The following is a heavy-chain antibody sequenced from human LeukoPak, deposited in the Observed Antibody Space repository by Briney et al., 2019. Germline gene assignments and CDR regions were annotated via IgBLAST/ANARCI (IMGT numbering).Heavy chain of an antibody. CDR2: ISSSGSTI. V-gene: IGHV3-48*03. J-gene: IGHJ5*02. CDR1: GFTFSSYE. Sequence: PGGSLRLSCAASGFTFSSYEMNWVRQAPGKGLEWVSYISSSGSTIYYADSVKGRFTISRDNAKNSLYLQMNSLRAEDTAVYYCARDPEWGQQPERFDPWGQGTLVTVSS. CDR3: ARDPEWGQQPERFDP. D-gene: IGHD6-13*01.